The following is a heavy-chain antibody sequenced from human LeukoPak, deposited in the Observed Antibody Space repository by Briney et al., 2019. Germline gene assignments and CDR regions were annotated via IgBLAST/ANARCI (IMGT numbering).Heavy chain of an antibody. D-gene: IGHD2-2*01. J-gene: IGHJ4*02. CDR1: GFTFDNYG. Sequence: GGSLRLSCAASGFTFDNYGMHWVRQAPGKGLEWVAFVRYDETNKYYADSVKGRFTISRDNSKNTLYLQMNSLRAEDTAVYYCAKDQSSFCSRSSCYALHYWGQGTLVTVSS. CDR2: VRYDETNK. V-gene: IGHV3-30*02. CDR3: AKDQSSFCSRSSCYALHY.